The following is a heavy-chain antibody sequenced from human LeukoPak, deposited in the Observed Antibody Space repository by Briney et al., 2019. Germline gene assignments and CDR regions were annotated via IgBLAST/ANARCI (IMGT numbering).Heavy chain of an antibody. Sequence: PSETLSLTCAVYGGSFSDYYWSWVRQPPGKGLEWIGEINHSGSTTYNPSLKSRVIISLDTSKNLFSLKVNSVTAADTAVYYCARGPGIQLWKTIDYWGQGTLVTVSS. D-gene: IGHD5-18*01. CDR2: INHSGST. CDR3: ARGPGIQLWKTIDY. V-gene: IGHV4-34*01. CDR1: GGSFSDYY. J-gene: IGHJ4*02.